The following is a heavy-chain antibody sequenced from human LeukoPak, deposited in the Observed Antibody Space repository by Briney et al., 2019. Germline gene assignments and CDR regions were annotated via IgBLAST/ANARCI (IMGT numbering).Heavy chain of an antibody. D-gene: IGHD6-19*01. J-gene: IGHJ4*02. CDR1: GGPISSTNYY. Sequence: SETLSLTCTVSGGPISSTNYYCGWIRQPPGKRPEWIGNIYYSGSSYYNPSLQIRGTISVYSSKNQFSLRLSSVTAADTAVYYCARILILSSGWTPFDYWGQGALVTVSS. CDR3: ARILILSSGWTPFDY. V-gene: IGHV4-39*01. CDR2: IYYSGSS.